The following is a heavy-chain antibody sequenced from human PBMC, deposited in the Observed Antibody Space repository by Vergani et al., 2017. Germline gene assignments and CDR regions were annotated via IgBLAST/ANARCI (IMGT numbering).Heavy chain of an antibody. Sequence: VQLVESGGGLVKPGGSLRLSCEASGFTFSSYSMNWVRQAPGKGLEWVSSISSSSSYIYYADSVKGRFTISRDNAKNSLYLQMNSLRAEDTAVYYCARGGDWNGYNWFDPWGQGTLVTVSS. CDR3: ARGGDWNGYNWFDP. V-gene: IGHV3-21*01. CDR2: ISSSSSYI. J-gene: IGHJ5*02. D-gene: IGHD1-1*01. CDR1: GFTFSSYS.